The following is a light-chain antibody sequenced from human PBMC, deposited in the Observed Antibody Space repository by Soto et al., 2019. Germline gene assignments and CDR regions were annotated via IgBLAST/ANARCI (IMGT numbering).Light chain of an antibody. CDR2: ATS. J-gene: IGKJ4*01. CDR1: PGISNY. Sequence: DIQMTQSPSSLSASIGDRVTITCRASPGISNYIAWYQQKPGKVPKLLIYATSTLQSGVPSRSSGSGSGTDFTLTIDSLQPEDVATYYCQKCDSAPLTFGGGTKVEIK. CDR3: QKCDSAPLT. V-gene: IGKV1-27*01.